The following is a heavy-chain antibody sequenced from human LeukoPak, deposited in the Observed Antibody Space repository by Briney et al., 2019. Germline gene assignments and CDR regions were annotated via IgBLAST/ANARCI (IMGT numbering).Heavy chain of an antibody. CDR3: ARYYGDYYYYGMDV. Sequence: PGGSPRFSCAASGFTVSSIYMSWVRQAPGKGLEWVSVIYRGGSTYYADSVKGRFTISRDNSKNTLYLQMNSLRAEDTAVYYCARYYGDYYYYGMDVWGQGTTVTVSS. CDR1: GFTVSSIY. CDR2: IYRGGST. D-gene: IGHD4-17*01. V-gene: IGHV3-66*01. J-gene: IGHJ6*02.